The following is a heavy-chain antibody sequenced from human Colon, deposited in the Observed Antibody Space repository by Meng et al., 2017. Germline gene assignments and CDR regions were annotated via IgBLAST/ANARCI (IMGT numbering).Heavy chain of an antibody. CDR3: VRQGMTSYSWGY. D-gene: IGHD3-9*01. J-gene: IGHJ4*02. Sequence: PGLGLGLLKPSVTLPPPCAVPSSSISSSNWWSWVRQPPGKGLEWIGEISQSGTTYYNPSLKSRVTITGDWSKNQFSLNLNSVTAADTALYYCVRQGMTSYSWGYWGQGTLVTVSS. V-gene: IGHV4-4*02. CDR2: ISQSGTT. CDR1: SSSISSSNW.